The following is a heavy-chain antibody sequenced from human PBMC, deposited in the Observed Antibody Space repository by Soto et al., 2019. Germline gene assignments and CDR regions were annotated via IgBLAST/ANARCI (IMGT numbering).Heavy chain of an antibody. J-gene: IGHJ5*02. CDR3: ARDLERRSRMTTVTTPSFWFDP. D-gene: IGHD4-17*01. CDR2: IYYSGST. V-gene: IGHV4-31*03. Sequence: SETLSLTCTVSGGPISSGRYYWRWIRQHPRKGLEWIGYIYYSGSTYYNPSLKSRVTISVDTSKNQFSLKLSSVTAADTAVYYCARDLERRSRMTTVTTPSFWFDPWGQGTLVTVSS. CDR1: GGPISSGRYY.